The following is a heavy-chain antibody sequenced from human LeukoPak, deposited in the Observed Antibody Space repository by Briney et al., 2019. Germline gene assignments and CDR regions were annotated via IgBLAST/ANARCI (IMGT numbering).Heavy chain of an antibody. J-gene: IGHJ6*04. CDR2: INPNSGGT. CDR3: ARRTGYSGGWYAVGGMDF. Sequence: ASVKVSCKASGYTFTGYYMHWVRQAPGQGLEWMGWINPNSGGTNYAQKFQGRVTMTRDTSISTAYMELSRLRSDDTAVYYCARRTGYSGGWYAVGGMDFGGKGTTVTVS. CDR1: GYTFTGYY. D-gene: IGHD6-19*01. V-gene: IGHV1-2*02.